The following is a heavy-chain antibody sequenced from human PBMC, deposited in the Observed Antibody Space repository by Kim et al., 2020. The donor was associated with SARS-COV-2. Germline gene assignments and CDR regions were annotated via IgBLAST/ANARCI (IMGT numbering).Heavy chain of an antibody. CDR2: ISSSGNTI. D-gene: IGHD3-3*01. CDR3: ARVGFWSNGDY. V-gene: IGHV3-48*03. J-gene: IGHJ4*02. Sequence: GGSLRLSCAASGFTFSNYEMNWVRQAPGKGLEWVSYISSSGNTIYYADTVKGRSSISRDNAKNSLYLQMNSLRAEDTAVYYCARVGFWSNGDYWGQGTLVTVSS. CDR1: GFTFSNYE.